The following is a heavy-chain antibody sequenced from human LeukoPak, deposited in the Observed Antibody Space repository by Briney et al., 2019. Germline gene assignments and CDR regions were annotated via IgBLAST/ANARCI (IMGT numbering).Heavy chain of an antibody. CDR1: GFSLSTSGVG. Sequence: SGPTLVNPPQPLTLTCTFSGFSLSTSGVGGGWIRQPPGKALEWLALIYWDGDTRYSPSLKNRLTINKDTSKNQVVLTMTNMDPVDTATYYCAHAARNMLSHSEFDPWGHGTLVTVPS. D-gene: IGHD3-16*01. J-gene: IGHJ5*02. CDR2: IYWDGDT. CDR3: AHAARNMLSHSEFDP. V-gene: IGHV2-5*02.